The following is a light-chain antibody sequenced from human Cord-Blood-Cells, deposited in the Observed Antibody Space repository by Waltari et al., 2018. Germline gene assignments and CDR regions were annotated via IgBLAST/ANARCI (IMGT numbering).Light chain of an antibody. Sequence: DIQMTQSPSSLSASVGDRVTITCRASQSISSYLNWYQQKPGKAPKLLIYAASSLQSGVTSRFNCSGSGTDFTLTISSLHPEDFATYYCQQSYSTPFTFGPGTKVDI. CDR2: AAS. V-gene: IGKV1-39*01. CDR1: QSISSY. J-gene: IGKJ3*01. CDR3: QQSYSTPFT.